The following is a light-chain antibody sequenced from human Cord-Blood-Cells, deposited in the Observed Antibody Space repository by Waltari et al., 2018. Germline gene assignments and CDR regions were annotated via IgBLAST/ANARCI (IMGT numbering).Light chain of an antibody. J-gene: IGLJ2*01. Sequence: QSALTQPPSAPGSPGQSVTIPCPGTRRDVGGYNSVSWYQQHPGKAPKLMIYEVSKRPSGVPDRFSGSKSGNTASLTVSGLQAEDEADYYCSSYAGSNNLVFGGGTKLTVL. CDR1: RRDVGGYNS. V-gene: IGLV2-8*01. CDR2: EVS. CDR3: SSYAGSNNLV.